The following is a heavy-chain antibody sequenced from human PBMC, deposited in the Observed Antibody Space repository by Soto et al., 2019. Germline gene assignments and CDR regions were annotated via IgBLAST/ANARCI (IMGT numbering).Heavy chain of an antibody. Sequence: ASVKVSCKSSGYPFTHYGITWVRQAPGQGPEWMGWISPFNGNTNYGQTLQGRVTLTTDTSTSTVYMELRSLRSDDTAVYYCARYHSVYRSYYYGIAFWGQGTTVTVSS. CDR1: GYPFTHYG. J-gene: IGHJ6*02. CDR2: ISPFNGNT. V-gene: IGHV1-18*01. CDR3: ARYHSVYRSYYYGIAF. D-gene: IGHD3-10*01.